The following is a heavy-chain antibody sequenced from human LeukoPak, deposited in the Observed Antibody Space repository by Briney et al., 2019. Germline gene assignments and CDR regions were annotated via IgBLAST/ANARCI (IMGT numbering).Heavy chain of an antibody. J-gene: IGHJ1*01. D-gene: IGHD3-22*01. CDR3: ARVRDYYDSRGYYFEYFDH. CDR1: GFTFSSYE. Sequence: GGSLRLSCAASGFTFSSYEMNWVRQAPGKGLEWVSAISGSGGSTYYADSVKGRFTISRDNSKNTLYLQMNSLRAEDTAVYYCARVRDYYDSRGYYFEYFDHWGQGTLVTVSS. CDR2: ISGSGGST. V-gene: IGHV3-23*01.